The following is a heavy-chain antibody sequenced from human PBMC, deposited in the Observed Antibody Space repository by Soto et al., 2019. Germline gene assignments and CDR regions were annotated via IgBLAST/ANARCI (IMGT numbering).Heavy chain of an antibody. CDR2: IIPILGIA. CDR1: GGTFSSYT. Sequence: QVQLVQSGAEVKKPGSSVKVSCKASGGTFSSYTISWVRQAPGQGLEWMGRIIPILGIANYAQKFQGRVTITADKSESTAYMELSSLRSEDTAVYYCARLRGYGGNAYGMDVWGQGTTVTVSS. J-gene: IGHJ6*02. CDR3: ARLRGYGGNAYGMDV. V-gene: IGHV1-69*02. D-gene: IGHD4-17*01.